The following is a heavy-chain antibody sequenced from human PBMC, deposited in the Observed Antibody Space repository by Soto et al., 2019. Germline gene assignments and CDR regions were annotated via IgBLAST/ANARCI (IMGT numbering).Heavy chain of an antibody. D-gene: IGHD3-10*01. J-gene: IGHJ4*02. CDR1: GFTFSSLW. CDR3: TRAGGSYYFDF. V-gene: IGHV3-7*01. Sequence: EVQLVESGGGLVLPGGSLRLSCAASGFTFSSLWMSWVRQAPGKGLEWVANIKPDGSDQYYVDSVKGRFTISRDNARNSLNLQMNSLRGEDTAVYYCTRAGGSYYFDFWGQGTLVTVSA. CDR2: IKPDGSDQ.